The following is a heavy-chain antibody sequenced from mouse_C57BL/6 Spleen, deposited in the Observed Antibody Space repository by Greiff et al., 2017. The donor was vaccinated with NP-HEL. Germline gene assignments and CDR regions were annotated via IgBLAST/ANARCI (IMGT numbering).Heavy chain of an antibody. CDR2: IAPSDSYT. V-gene: IGHV1-59*01. Sequence: VQLQQPGAELVRPGTSVKLSCKASGYTFTSYWMHWVKQRPGQGLEWIGVIAPSDSYTNYNQKFKGKATLTVDTSSSTAYMQLSSLTSEDSAVYYCARSDDYDYAMDYWGQGTSVTVSS. CDR3: ARSDDYDYAMDY. D-gene: IGHD2-4*01. J-gene: IGHJ4*01. CDR1: GYTFTSYW.